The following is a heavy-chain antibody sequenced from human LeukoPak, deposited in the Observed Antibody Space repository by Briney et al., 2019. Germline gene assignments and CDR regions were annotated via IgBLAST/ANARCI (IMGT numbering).Heavy chain of an antibody. J-gene: IGHJ4*02. CDR1: GYTFTSYD. Sequence: ASVKVSCKASGYTFTSYDINWVRQATGQALEWMGWMNPNSGNTGYAQKFQGRVTMTRNTSISTAYMELSSLRSEDTAVYYCARGASSGRGLDYWGQGTLVTVSS. CDR2: MNPNSGNT. V-gene: IGHV1-8*01. CDR3: ARGASSGRGLDY. D-gene: IGHD3-10*01.